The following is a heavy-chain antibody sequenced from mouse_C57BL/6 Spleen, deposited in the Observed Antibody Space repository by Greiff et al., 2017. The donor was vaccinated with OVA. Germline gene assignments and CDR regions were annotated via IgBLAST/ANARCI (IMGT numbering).Heavy chain of an antibody. CDR3: AGNGNYLYYYAMDY. CDR1: GYTFTDYY. J-gene: IGHJ4*01. CDR2: INPYNGGT. V-gene: IGHV1-19*01. D-gene: IGHD2-1*01. Sequence: VQLQQSGPVLVKPGASVKMSCKASGYTFTDYYMNWVKQSHGKSLEWIGVINPYNGGTSYNQKFKGKATLTVDKSSSTAYMELNSLTSEDSAVYYCAGNGNYLYYYAMDYWGQGTSVTVSS.